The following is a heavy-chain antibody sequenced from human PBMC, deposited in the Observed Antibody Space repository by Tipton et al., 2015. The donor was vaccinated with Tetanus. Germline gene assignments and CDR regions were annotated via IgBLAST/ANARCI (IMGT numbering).Heavy chain of an antibody. CDR2: INERGST. D-gene: IGHD4-17*01. V-gene: IGHV4-34*01. CDR1: GGSFSGYF. J-gene: IGHJ4*02. Sequence: TLSLTCAVHGGSFSGYFWTWIRQPPGKGLEWIGEINERGSTSYNPSLKSRVTISIDTSKNQFSLNLKSVTAADTAIYYCAIWETVPTKMNYWGQGTLVTVSS. CDR3: AIWETVPTKMNY.